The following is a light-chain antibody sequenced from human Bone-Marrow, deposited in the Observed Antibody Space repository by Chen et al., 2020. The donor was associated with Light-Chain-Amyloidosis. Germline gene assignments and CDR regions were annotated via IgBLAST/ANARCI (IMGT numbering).Light chain of an antibody. Sequence: SYVLTQPSSVSVAPGQTATIACGGNNIGSTSVHWYQQTPGQAPLLVFYDDSDRPSGIPERFSVSNSGNTATLTISRFEAGDEADYYCQVWDRSSDRPVFGGGTKLTVL. CDR1: NIGSTS. CDR2: DDS. J-gene: IGLJ3*02. CDR3: QVWDRSSDRPV. V-gene: IGLV3-21*02.